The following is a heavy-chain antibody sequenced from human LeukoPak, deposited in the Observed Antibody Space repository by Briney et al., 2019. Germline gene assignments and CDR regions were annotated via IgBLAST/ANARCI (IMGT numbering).Heavy chain of an antibody. CDR1: GGSISGYY. Sequence: SETLSLTCTVSGGSISGYYWSWIRQPPGKGLEWIGEINHSGSTNYNPSLKSRVTISVDTSKNQFSLKLSSVTAADTAVYYCATLRGYSYGLYYFDYWGQGTLVTVSS. CDR2: INHSGST. CDR3: ATLRGYSYGLYYFDY. D-gene: IGHD5-18*01. V-gene: IGHV4-34*01. J-gene: IGHJ4*02.